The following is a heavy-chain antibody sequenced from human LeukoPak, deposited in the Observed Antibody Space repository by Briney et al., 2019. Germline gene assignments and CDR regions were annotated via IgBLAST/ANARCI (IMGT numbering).Heavy chain of an antibody. CDR3: ARHLYGDYGPFDY. CDR2: IYYSGST. D-gene: IGHD4-17*01. V-gene: IGHV4-39*01. CDR1: GGSISSSGYY. J-gene: IGHJ4*02. Sequence: PSETLSPACTVSGGSISSSGYYWGWIRQPPGKGLEWIGSIYYSGSTYYNPSLKSRVTISVDTSKNQFSLKVSSVTAADTALYYCARHLYGDYGPFDYWGQGTLVTVSS.